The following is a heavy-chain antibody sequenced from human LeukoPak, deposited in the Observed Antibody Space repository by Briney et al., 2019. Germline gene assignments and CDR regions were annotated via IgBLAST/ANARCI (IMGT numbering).Heavy chain of an antibody. CDR2: ISYDGSNK. V-gene: IGHV3-30*04. Sequence: GRSLRLSCAASGFTFSSYAMHWVRQAPGKGLEWVAVISYDGSNKYYADSVKDRFTISRDNSKNTLYLQMNSLRAEDTAVYYCASLGDWSADYWGQGTLVTVSS. CDR1: GFTFSSYA. J-gene: IGHJ4*02. D-gene: IGHD3-9*01. CDR3: ASLGDWSADY.